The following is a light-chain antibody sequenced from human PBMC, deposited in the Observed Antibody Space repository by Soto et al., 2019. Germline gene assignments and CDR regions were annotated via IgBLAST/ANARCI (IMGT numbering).Light chain of an antibody. V-gene: IGKV3-15*01. CDR2: GAS. CDR3: QQYSTLGT. J-gene: IGKJ1*01. CDR1: QSVSSN. Sequence: EIVMTQSPATLSVSPGERATLSCRASQSVSSNLAWYQQKPGQAPRLLIYGASTRATGIPGRFSGRGSGTEFTLTISSLQSEDFAVYYCQQYSTLGTSGQGTKVEIK.